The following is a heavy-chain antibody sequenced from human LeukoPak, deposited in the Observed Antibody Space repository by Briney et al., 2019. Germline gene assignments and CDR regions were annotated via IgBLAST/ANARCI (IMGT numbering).Heavy chain of an antibody. V-gene: IGHV1-69*04. Sequence: EASVTVSCKASGGTFSSYTISWVRQAPGQGLEWMGRIIPILGIANYAQKFQGRATITADKSTSTAYMELSSLRSEDTAVYYCARDAYCSGGSCYNDYWGQGTLVTVSS. CDR1: GGTFSSYT. CDR2: IIPILGIA. CDR3: ARDAYCSGGSCYNDY. J-gene: IGHJ4*02. D-gene: IGHD2-15*01.